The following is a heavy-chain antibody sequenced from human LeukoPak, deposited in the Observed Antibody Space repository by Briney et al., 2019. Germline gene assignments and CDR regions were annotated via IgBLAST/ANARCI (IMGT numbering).Heavy chain of an antibody. CDR1: GFTVSSNS. Sequence: GGSLRLSRAASGFTVSSNSMSWVRQAPGKGLEWVSVIYSGGSTYYADSVKGRFTISRDKSKNMVYLQMNSLRADDTAVYYCARALTSDYWGQGTLVTVSS. CDR3: ARALTSDY. V-gene: IGHV3-53*01. CDR2: IYSGGST. J-gene: IGHJ4*02.